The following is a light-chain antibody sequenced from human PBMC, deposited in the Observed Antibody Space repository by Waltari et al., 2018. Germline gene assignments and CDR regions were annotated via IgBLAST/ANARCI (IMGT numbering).Light chain of an antibody. V-gene: IGLV2-14*01. CDR3: SSYTSSDTRV. J-gene: IGLJ1*01. CDR2: EVT. CDR1: NSDVGGYKY. Sequence: QSALTQPASVSGSPGQSITISCTGTNSDVGGYKYVSWYQQHPGKAPKVIISEVTYRPSGDSNRFSGSKSGNTASLTISALQAEDEADYYYSSYTSSDTRVFGTGTKVTVL.